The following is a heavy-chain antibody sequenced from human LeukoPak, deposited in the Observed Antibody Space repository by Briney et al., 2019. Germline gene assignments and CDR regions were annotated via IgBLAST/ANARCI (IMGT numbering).Heavy chain of an antibody. CDR3: ARRSEYYDILTGYAYYFDY. CDR1: GGSFSGYY. J-gene: IGHJ4*02. Sequence: PSETLSLTCAVYGGSFSGYYWSWIRQPPGKGLEWIGEINHSGSTNYNPSLKSRVTISVDTSKNQFSLKLSSVTAADTAVYYCARRSEYYDILTGYAYYFDYWGQGTLVTVSS. CDR2: INHSGST. D-gene: IGHD3-9*01. V-gene: IGHV4-34*01.